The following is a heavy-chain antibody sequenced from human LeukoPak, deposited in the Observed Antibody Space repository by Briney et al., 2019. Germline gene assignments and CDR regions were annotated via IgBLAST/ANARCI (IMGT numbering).Heavy chain of an antibody. V-gene: IGHV3-74*01. Sequence: GGSLRLSCAVSGFTLSSNWMHWVRQVPGKGLEWASRIDDVGSGTSYADSVKGRFTISRDDAKNTVYLQMNSLRAEDTAVYYCATVFDFWGQGTLVTVSS. J-gene: IGHJ5*01. CDR3: ATVFDF. CDR2: IDDVGSGT. CDR1: GFTLSSNW. D-gene: IGHD2-21*02.